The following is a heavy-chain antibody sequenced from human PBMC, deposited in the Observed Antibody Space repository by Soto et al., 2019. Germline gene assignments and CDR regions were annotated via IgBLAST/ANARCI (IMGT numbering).Heavy chain of an antibody. CDR2: INAGNGNT. CDR1: GYTFTSYA. CDR3: ARRRIAARPDRDYYYGMDV. V-gene: IGHV1-3*01. J-gene: IGHJ6*02. D-gene: IGHD6-6*01. Sequence: ASVKVSCKASGYTFTSYAIHWVRQAPGQRLEWMGWINAGNGNTKYSQKFQGRVTITRDTSASTAYMELSSLRSEGTAVYYCARRRIAARPDRDYYYGMDVWGQGTTVTVSS.